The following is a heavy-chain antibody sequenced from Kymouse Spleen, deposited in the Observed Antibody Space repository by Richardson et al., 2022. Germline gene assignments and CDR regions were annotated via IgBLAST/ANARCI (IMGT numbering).Heavy chain of an antibody. V-gene: IGHV3-48*02. D-gene: IGHD1-7*01. CDR1: GFTFSSYS. J-gene: IGHJ6*02. CDR2: ISSSSSTI. Sequence: EVQLVESGGGLVQPGGSLRLSCAASGFTFSSYSMNWVRQAPGKGLEWVSYISSSSSTIYYADSVKGRFTISRDNAKNSLYLQMNSLRDEDTAVYYCARNWNYVYYYYYGMDVWGQGTTVTVSS. CDR3: ARNWNYVYYYYYGMDV.